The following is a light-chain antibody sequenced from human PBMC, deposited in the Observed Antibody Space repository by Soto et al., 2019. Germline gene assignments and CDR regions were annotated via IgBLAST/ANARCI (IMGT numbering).Light chain of an antibody. CDR2: DVS. Sequence: QSVLTQPASVSGSPGQSITISCTGTSSDVGGYKYVTWYQQYPGKAPKLIIYDVSNRPSGISNRFSGSKSGNTASLTISGLQADDEADYYCSSYTSSTTLGYVFGTGTKVTVL. CDR3: SSYTSSTTLGYV. CDR1: SSDVGGYKY. J-gene: IGLJ1*01. V-gene: IGLV2-14*01.